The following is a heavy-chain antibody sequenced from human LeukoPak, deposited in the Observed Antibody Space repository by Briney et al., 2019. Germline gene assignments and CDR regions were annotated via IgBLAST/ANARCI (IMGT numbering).Heavy chain of an antibody. CDR3: ARCFYGDYALDY. J-gene: IGHJ4*02. CDR1: GSTFSSYE. CDR2: ISSSGSTI. D-gene: IGHD4-17*01. V-gene: IGHV3-48*03. Sequence: GGSLRLSCAASGSTFSSYEMNWVRQAPGKGLEWVSYISSSGSTIYYADSVKGRFTISRDNAKNSLYLQMNSLRAEDTAVYYCARCFYGDYALDYWGQGTLVTVSS.